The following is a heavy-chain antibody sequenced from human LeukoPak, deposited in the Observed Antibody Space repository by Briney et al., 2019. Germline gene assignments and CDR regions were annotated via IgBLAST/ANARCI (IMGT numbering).Heavy chain of an antibody. Sequence: GGSLRLSCAASGFTFSSYSMNWVRQAPGKGLEWVSSITSSNNYIYYGDSVKGRFTISRDNAKNSLYLQMSSLRAEDTAVYYCARDTLRSIDYWGQGTLVTVSS. CDR2: ITSSNNYI. D-gene: IGHD4-17*01. V-gene: IGHV3-21*01. CDR3: ARDTLRSIDY. CDR1: GFTFSSYS. J-gene: IGHJ4*02.